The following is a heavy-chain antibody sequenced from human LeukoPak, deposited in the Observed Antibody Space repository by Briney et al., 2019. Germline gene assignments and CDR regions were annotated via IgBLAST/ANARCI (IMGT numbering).Heavy chain of an antibody. CDR2: IISSGSTI. D-gene: IGHD2-21*02. Sequence: GGSLRLSCAASGFTFSSYEMNWVRQAPGKGLEWVSYIISSGSTIYYADSVKGRFTISRDNAKNSLYLQMNSLRAEDTAVYYCAREFCGGDCYSGWFDPWGQGTLVTVSS. CDR1: GFTFSSYE. J-gene: IGHJ5*02. CDR3: AREFCGGDCYSGWFDP. V-gene: IGHV3-48*03.